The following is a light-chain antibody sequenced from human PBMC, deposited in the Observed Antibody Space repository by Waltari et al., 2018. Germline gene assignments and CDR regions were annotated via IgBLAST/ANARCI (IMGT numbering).Light chain of an antibody. CDR2: ENI. V-gene: IGLV1-40*01. J-gene: IGLJ1*01. Sequence: QSVLTQPPSVSGAPGQRVTIPSTGSSSNFGAGYDVHWYQQLPGTAPKVLIYENINRPSGVPDRFSGSKSGTSASLTITGLQAEDEADYYCQSYDTGLKGYVFGTGTKVTVL. CDR1: SSNFGAGYD. CDR3: QSYDTGLKGYV.